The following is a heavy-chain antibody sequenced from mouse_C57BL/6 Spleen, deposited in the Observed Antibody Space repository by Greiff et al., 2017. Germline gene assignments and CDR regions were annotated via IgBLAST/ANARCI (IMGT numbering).Heavy chain of an antibody. V-gene: IGHV1-64*01. CDR1: GYTFTSYW. J-gene: IGHJ2*01. Sequence: VQLQQPGAELVKPGASVKLSCKASGYTFTSYWMHWVKQRPGQGLEWIGMIHPNSGSTNYNEKFKSKATLTVDKSSSTAYMQLSSLTAEDSAVYYCARSKGSHFDYWGQGTTLTVSS. CDR3: ARSKGSHFDY. CDR2: IHPNSGST.